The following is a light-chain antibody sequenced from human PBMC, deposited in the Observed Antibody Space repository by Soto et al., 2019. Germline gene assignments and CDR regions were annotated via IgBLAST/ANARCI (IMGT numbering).Light chain of an antibody. CDR2: DAS. CDR1: QGISIF. Sequence: DIQMTQSPSSLSASVGDRVTITCRASQGISIFLAWFQQKPGKAPKSLIYDASSLETGVSSKFSGSGSGTEFTLTISSLQPADIATYYCQQYDSYPLTIGGGTKVEI. J-gene: IGKJ4*01. CDR3: QQYDSYPLT. V-gene: IGKV1-16*02.